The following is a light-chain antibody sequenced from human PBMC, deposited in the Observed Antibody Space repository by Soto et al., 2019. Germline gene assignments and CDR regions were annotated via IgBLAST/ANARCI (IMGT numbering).Light chain of an antibody. V-gene: IGLV2-14*01. CDR2: EVS. Sequence: QSALTQPASVSGSPGQTITISCTGTSSDVGGYAYDSWYQQYPGKVPKLVISEVSNRPSGVSHRFSGSRSDNTASLTISGLQAEDEADYHCSSYTSRTTPVFGGGTKLTVL. CDR3: SSYTSRTTPV. J-gene: IGLJ2*01. CDR1: SSDVGGYAY.